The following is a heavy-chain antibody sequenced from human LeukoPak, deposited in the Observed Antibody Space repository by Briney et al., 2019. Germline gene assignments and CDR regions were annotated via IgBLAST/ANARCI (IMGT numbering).Heavy chain of an antibody. CDR3: ATSRYCSTTTCYTSPNWFDP. CDR2: ISYNGGGT. V-gene: IGHV3-64*01. D-gene: IGHD2-2*02. J-gene: IGHJ5*02. CDR1: GFTFSTYA. Sequence: GGSLRLSCAASGFTFSTYAMHWVRQAPVKGLEYVSAISYNGGGTYYANSVKGRFTISRDNSKNTLFLQMDSLRAEDMAVYYCATSRYCSTTTCYTSPNWFDPWGQGTLVTVSS.